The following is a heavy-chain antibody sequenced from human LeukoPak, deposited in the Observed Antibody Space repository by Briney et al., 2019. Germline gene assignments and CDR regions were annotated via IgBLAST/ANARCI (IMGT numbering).Heavy chain of an antibody. CDR2: IISDGSST. J-gene: IGHJ4*02. D-gene: IGHD3-22*01. CDR3: ARDHYDSSGYSFTY. V-gene: IGHV3-74*01. CDR1: GFTFSSSW. Sequence: GGSLRLSCAASGFTFSSSWMHWVRQVPGKGLVWVSRIISDGSSTNYADSVKGRFTISIDNAKNTLYLQMNSLRAEDTAVYYCARDHYDSSGYSFTYWGQGTLVTVSS.